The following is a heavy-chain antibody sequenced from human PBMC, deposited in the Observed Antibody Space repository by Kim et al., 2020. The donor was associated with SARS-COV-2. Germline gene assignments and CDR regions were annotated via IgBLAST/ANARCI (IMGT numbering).Heavy chain of an antibody. V-gene: IGHV3-15*01. CDR2: IKSKTDGGTT. D-gene: IGHD6-13*01. CDR3: TTDRYSSSWYRTPAGYYDGMDV. J-gene: IGHJ6*02. Sequence: GGSLRLSCAASGFTFSNAWMSWVRQAPGKGLEWVGRIKSKTDGGTTDYAAPVKGRFTISRDDSKNTLYLQMNSLKTEDTAVYYCTTDRYSSSWYRTPAGYYDGMDVWGQGPTVTVS. CDR1: GFTFSNAW.